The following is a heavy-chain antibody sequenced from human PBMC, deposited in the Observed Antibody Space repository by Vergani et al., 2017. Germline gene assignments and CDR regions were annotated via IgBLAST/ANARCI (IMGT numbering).Heavy chain of an antibody. J-gene: IGHJ5*02. CDR3: ARSEVYSWFDP. CDR1: GFSISSGYY. Sequence: QVRLQESGPGLVKPSETLSLTCAVSGFSISSGYYWGWIRQPPGKVLDWTASSYHSGSTYYNPSLKSRVTTSVDTSKNQFSLKLSPVTAADTAVYYCARSEVYSWFDPWGQGTLVTVAS. CDR2: SYHSGST. D-gene: IGHD2-15*01. V-gene: IGHV4-38-2*01.